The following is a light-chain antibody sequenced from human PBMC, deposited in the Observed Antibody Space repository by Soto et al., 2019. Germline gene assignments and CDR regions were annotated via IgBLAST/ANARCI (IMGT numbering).Light chain of an antibody. J-gene: IGKJ1*01. CDR1: QSVDSNY. V-gene: IGKV3D-20*02. CDR2: AAS. CDR3: QQGTDWPPGT. Sequence: EILFTQSPGTLSLSPGEGATLSCRASQSVDSNYLAWYQQKPGQAPSLLIYAASNRANGIPDRFRGSGSGSDFTLTISSLEPEDFAPYYCQQGTDWPPGTFGQGTKVDIK.